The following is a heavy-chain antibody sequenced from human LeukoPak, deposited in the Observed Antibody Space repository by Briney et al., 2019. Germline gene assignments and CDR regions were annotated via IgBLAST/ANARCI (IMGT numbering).Heavy chain of an antibody. CDR1: GFTFSSYS. D-gene: IGHD5-18*01. Sequence: GGSLRLSCAASGFTFSSYSMNWVRQAPGKGLEWVSYISSSSTTIYYADSVKGRFTISRDNAKNSLYLQMNSLRAEDTALYYCATRSSGYSYGAWGQGTLVTVSS. J-gene: IGHJ5*02. V-gene: IGHV3-48*01. CDR3: ATRSSGYSYGA. CDR2: ISSSSTTI.